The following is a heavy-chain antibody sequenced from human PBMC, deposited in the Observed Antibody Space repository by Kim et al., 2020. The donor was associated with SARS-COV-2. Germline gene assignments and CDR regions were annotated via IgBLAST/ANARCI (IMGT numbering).Heavy chain of an antibody. V-gene: IGHV4-30-4*01. Sequence: SETLSLTCTVSGGSISSGDYYWSWIRQPPGKGLEWIGYIYYSGSTYYNPSLKSRVTISVDKSKNQFSLKLSSVTAADTAVYYCARELGRACGGDCYHPDYWGQGTLVTVSS. CDR3: ARELGRACGGDCYHPDY. D-gene: IGHD2-21*02. CDR2: IYYSGST. CDR1: GGSISSGDYY. J-gene: IGHJ4*02.